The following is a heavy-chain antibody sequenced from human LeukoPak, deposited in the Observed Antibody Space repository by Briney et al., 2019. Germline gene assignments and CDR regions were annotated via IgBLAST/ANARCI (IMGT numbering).Heavy chain of an antibody. D-gene: IGHD5-18*01. J-gene: IGHJ3*02. CDR2: IYPRDSNT. Sequence: GSSLKIFCKAFEDSFTSYCIGCVSQMPGKGLEWMGSIYPRDSNTKYNPSLQGQVTISADKSISTVYLQRSSLKASDTAMYYCARLNTAMATVAFDIWGQGTMVTVSS. V-gene: IGHV5-51*01. CDR1: EDSFTSYC. CDR3: ARLNTAMATVAFDI.